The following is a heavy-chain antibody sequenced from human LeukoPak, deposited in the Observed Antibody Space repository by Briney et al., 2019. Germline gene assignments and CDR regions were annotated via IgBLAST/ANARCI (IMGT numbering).Heavy chain of an antibody. D-gene: IGHD3-9*01. J-gene: IGHJ4*02. Sequence: SETLSLTCTVSGGSITSYYWSWIRQPPGKGLEWIGEINHSGSTNYNPSLKSRVTISVDTSKNQFSLKLSSVTAADTAVYYCARSDILTGYYFGYWGQGTLVTVSS. V-gene: IGHV4-34*01. CDR3: ARSDILTGYYFGY. CDR2: INHSGST. CDR1: GGSITSYY.